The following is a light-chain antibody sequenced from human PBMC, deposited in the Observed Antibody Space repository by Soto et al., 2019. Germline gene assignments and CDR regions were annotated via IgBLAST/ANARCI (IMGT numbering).Light chain of an antibody. J-gene: IGKJ2*01. Sequence: DVVMTQSPLSLPVTLGQPASISCRSSQSLVYTDGNTYLHWFQQRPGQSPRRLIYKVSNRDSGVPVRFSGSGSGTDFTLKISRVEAADVGVYYCMQGTHWPRTFGQGTKLEIK. CDR3: MQGTHWPRT. CDR2: KVS. V-gene: IGKV2-30*01. CDR1: QSLVYTDGNTY.